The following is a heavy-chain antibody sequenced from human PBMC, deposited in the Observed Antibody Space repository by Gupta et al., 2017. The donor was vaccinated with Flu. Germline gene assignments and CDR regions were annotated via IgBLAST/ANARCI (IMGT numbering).Heavy chain of an antibody. Sequence: EVQLVQSGAEVKKPGESLKISCQGFGYSFTSYWIGWVRQMPGKGLEWMGIIYLGDSDTRYSPSFQGQVTISADTSINTAYLQWRSLKASDTAIYYCARYYDFWSGYYHFDNWGQGTLVTVSS. CDR1: GYSFTSYW. D-gene: IGHD3-3*01. CDR3: ARYYDFWSGYYHFDN. CDR2: IYLGDSDT. V-gene: IGHV5-51*03. J-gene: IGHJ4*02.